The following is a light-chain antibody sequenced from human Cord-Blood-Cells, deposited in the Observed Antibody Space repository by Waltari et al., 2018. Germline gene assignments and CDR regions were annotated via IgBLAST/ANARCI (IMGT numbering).Light chain of an antibody. Sequence: QSALTQPPSASGSPGQSVTISCTGTSSDVGGYNYVSWYQQQPGKAPKLMIYEVSKRPSGVPDRFSGSKSGNTASLTVSGLQAEDEADYYCSSYAGSNNNYVFGTGTKVTVL. V-gene: IGLV2-8*01. J-gene: IGLJ1*01. CDR2: EVS. CDR1: SSDVGGYNY. CDR3: SSYAGSNNNYV.